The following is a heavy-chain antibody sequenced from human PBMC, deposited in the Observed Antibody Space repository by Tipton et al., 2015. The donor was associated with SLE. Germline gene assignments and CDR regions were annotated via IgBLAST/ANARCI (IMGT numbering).Heavy chain of an antibody. D-gene: IGHD5-24*01. CDR1: GGSISSGYY. CDR2: IYHSGST. J-gene: IGHJ3*02. V-gene: IGHV4-38-2*02. Sequence: TLSLTCTVSGGSISSGYYWGWIRQPPGKGLEWIGSIYHSGSTYYNPSLKSRVTISVDTSKNQFSLKLSSVTAADTAVYYCARDIETLGAFDIWGQGTMVTVSS. CDR3: ARDIETLGAFDI.